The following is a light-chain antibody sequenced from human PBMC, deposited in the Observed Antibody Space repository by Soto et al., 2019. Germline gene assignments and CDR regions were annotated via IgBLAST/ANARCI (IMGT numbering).Light chain of an antibody. CDR3: QHYKSYSEA. V-gene: IGKV3-20*01. J-gene: IGKJ1*01. CDR1: QSVAANY. CDR2: GAS. Sequence: EVVLTQSPRTLSLSPGERATLSCRSSQSVAANYLAWYQQKRGQAPRLVIYGASSRATGIPDRFSGSGAGTDFTLTISRLEPDDFATYYCQHYKSYSEAFGQGTKVDIK.